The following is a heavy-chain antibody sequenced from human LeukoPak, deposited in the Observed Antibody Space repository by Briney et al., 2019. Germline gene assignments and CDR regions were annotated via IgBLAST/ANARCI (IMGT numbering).Heavy chain of an antibody. D-gene: IGHD4-11*01. CDR2: IWYDGSNK. CDR1: GFTFSSYG. V-gene: IGHV3-33*01. CDR3: ARSPADYSNYYFDY. Sequence: PGGSLRLSCAASGFTFSSYGMHWVRQAPGKGLEWVAVIWYDGSNKYYADSVKGRFTISRDNPKNTLYLQMNSLRAEDTAVYYCARSPADYSNYYFDYWGQGTLVTVSS. J-gene: IGHJ4*02.